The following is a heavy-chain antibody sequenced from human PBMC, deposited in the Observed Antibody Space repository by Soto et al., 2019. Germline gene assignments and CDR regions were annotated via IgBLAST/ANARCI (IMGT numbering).Heavy chain of an antibody. Sequence: GGSLRLSCAASGFTFSRYAMSWVRQAPGKGLEWVSVVSGSGGTTSYVDSVKGRFTISRDNSKNTLYLQMNSLRAEDTAVYFCTKTSGIELAAFDYWGQGTLITVSS. J-gene: IGHJ4*02. CDR3: TKTSGIELAAFDY. CDR1: GFTFSRYA. CDR2: VSGSGGTT. D-gene: IGHD3-10*01. V-gene: IGHV3-23*01.